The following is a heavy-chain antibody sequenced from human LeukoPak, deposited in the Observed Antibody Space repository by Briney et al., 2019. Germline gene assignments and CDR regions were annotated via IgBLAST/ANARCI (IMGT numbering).Heavy chain of an antibody. Sequence: ASVKVSCKASGYTFTGYYMHWVRQAPGQGLEWMGWINPNSGGTNYAQKFQGRVTMTRDTSISTAYMELSRLRSDDTAVYYCARAGYGDYGGGYDYWGQGTLVTVSS. CDR3: ARAGYGDYGGGYDY. V-gene: IGHV1-2*02. D-gene: IGHD4-17*01. J-gene: IGHJ4*02. CDR2: INPNSGGT. CDR1: GYTFTGYY.